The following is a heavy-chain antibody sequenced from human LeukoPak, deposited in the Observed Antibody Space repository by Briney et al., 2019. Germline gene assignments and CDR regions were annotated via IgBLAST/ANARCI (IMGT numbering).Heavy chain of an antibody. D-gene: IGHD3-22*01. CDR2: IYYSGST. CDR3: ARDGNQYYYDSSGYDDP. Sequence: SETLSLTCSVSGGSISSSSYYWGWIRQPPGKGLEWIGHIYYSGSTCYNPSLKSRVTISVDTSKNQFSLKLSSVTAADTAVYYCARDGNQYYYDSSGYDDPWGQGTLVTVSS. CDR1: GGSISSSSYY. V-gene: IGHV4-39*07. J-gene: IGHJ5*02.